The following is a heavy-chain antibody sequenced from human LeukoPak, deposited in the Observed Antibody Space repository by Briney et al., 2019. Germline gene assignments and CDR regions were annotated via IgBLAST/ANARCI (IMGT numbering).Heavy chain of an antibody. D-gene: IGHD2-15*01. V-gene: IGHV1-69*13. CDR2: IIPIFGTA. CDR1: GGTFSSYA. CDR3: AREPYCSGGSCSSAPLDY. J-gene: IGHJ4*02. Sequence: ASVKVPCKASGGTFSSYAISWVRQAPGQGLEWMGGIIPIFGTANYAQKFQGRVTITADESMSTAYMELSSLRSEDTAVYYCAREPYCSGGSCSSAPLDYWGQGTLVTVSS.